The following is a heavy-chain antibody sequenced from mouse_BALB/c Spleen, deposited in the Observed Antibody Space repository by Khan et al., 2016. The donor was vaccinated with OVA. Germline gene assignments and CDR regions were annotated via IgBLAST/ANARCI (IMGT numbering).Heavy chain of an antibody. CDR2: IFPGDDST. CDR3: ARHYYGSTLYWYFDV. D-gene: IGHD1-1*01. V-gene: IGHV1-85*01. J-gene: IGHJ1*01. CDR1: GYTFTNYD. Sequence: QVQLQQSGAELVKPGASVKLSCKASGYTFTNYDINWVRQRPEQGLEWIGWIFPGDDSTKYNEKFKGKATLTTVKSSSTAYMQLSRLTSEDSAVYFCARHYYGSTLYWYFDVWGAGTTVTVSS.